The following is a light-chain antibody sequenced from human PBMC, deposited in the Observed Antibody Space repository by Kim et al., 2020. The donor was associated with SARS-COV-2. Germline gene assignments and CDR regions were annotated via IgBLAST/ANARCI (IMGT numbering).Light chain of an antibody. CDR2: DVT. Sequence: GQSVTISCTGTSSDVGAYKFVSWYQQHPGQAPKLMIYDVTKRPSGVPDRFSGSKSGNTASLIISGLQAEDEADYYCCSYTGYYNYVFGSGTQLTVL. CDR1: SSDVGAYKF. CDR3: CSYTGYYNYV. V-gene: IGLV2-11*03. J-gene: IGLJ1*01.